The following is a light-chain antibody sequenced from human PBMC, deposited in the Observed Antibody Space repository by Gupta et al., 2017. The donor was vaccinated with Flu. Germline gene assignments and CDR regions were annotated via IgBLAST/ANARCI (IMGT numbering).Light chain of an antibody. CDR3: QQVNSYPLI. Sequence: IKLTQSPSFLSASVGDRVTITCRASQGISSDLVWYQQKPGKPPKLLIYAASTLQSGVPSRFSGSGSGTEFTLTISNLQPEDVATYYCQQVNSYPLIFGHGTKVDIK. V-gene: IGKV1-9*01. CDR1: QGISSD. CDR2: AAS. J-gene: IGKJ3*01.